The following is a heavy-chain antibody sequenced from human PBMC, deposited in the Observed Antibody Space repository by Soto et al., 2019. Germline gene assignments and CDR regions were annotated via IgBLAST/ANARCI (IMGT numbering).Heavy chain of an antibody. J-gene: IGHJ4*02. D-gene: IGHD1-26*01. Sequence: WGSLRLSCAASGFTFITYAISFFRQAPFKWLEWVSAISGSGSNTYYADSVKGRFTISRDDSKSTLYLQMNSLRAEDTAVYYCARDPSHSYYTLFYYFDYWGQGTLVTVSS. CDR2: ISGSGSNT. V-gene: IGHV3-23*01. CDR1: GFTFITYA. CDR3: ARDPSHSYYTLFYYFDY.